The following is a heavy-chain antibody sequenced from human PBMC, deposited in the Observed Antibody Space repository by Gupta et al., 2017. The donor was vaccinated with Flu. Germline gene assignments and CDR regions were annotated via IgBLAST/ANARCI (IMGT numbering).Heavy chain of an antibody. CDR3: AKDRISSLGTSTEGYFDY. D-gene: IGHD1-26*01. J-gene: IGHJ4*02. V-gene: IGHV3-9*01. CDR2: INWSSANI. Sequence: MHWVRLAPGKGLEWISGINWSSANIAYADSVKGRFTISRDNAKNFLYLQINSLRPDDTAFYYCAKDRISSLGTSTEGYFDYWGQGTLATVSS.